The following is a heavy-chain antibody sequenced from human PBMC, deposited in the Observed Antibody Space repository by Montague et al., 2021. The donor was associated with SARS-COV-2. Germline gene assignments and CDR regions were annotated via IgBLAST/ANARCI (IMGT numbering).Heavy chain of an antibody. V-gene: IGHV4-59*01. D-gene: IGHD3-9*01. CDR1: GGSISHYY. CDR2: IYSSGGT. CDR3: SRRTDILPGYYDY. Sequence: SETLSLTCAVSGGSISHYYWSWIRQPPGKGLEWIGYIYSSGGTNYNPSLKSRATLSLDAAKNHFSLRLSSVTAADTAVYYCSRRTDILPGYYDYWGQGTLVTVSS. J-gene: IGHJ4*02.